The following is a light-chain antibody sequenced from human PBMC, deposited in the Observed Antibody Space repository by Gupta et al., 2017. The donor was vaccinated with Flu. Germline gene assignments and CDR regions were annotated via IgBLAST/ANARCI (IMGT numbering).Light chain of an antibody. CDR1: QSMSSW. CDR2: KAS. Sequence: GDRVTITGRARQSMSSWLAWYQQKPGKAHNLLSQKASSLESGVPSRFSGSGSGTEFTLTISSLQPDDVATYYCQQYNSYPRTFGQGTKVEIK. V-gene: IGKV1-5*03. CDR3: QQYNSYPRT. J-gene: IGKJ1*01.